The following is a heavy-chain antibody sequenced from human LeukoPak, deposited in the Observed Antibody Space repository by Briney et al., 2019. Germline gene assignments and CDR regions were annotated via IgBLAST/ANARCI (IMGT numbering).Heavy chain of an antibody. CDR3: VSDIGD. CDR1: GFTFSTYW. J-gene: IGHJ4*02. D-gene: IGHD3-10*01. CDR2: INSDGSST. Sequence: GGSLRRSCAASGFTFSTYWMHWVRQAPGKGLVWVSRINSDGSSTSYADFVKGRFTISRDDAKNTLDLQMNSLRAEDTAVYYCVSDIGDWGQGTLVTVSS. V-gene: IGHV3-74*01.